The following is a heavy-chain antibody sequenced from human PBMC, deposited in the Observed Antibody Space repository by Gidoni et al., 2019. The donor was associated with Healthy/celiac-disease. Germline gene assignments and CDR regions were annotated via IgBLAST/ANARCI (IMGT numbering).Heavy chain of an antibody. D-gene: IGHD5-12*01. V-gene: IGHV3-21*01. CDR3: ARDLRWSLVATITAFDY. Sequence: EVQLVESGGGLVKPGGSLRLSCAASGFTFSSYIMNWVRQAPGKGLEWVSSISSSSSYIYYADSVKGRFTISRDNAKNSLYLQMNSLRAEDTAVYYCARDLRWSLVATITAFDYWGQGTLVTVSS. CDR1: GFTFSSYI. J-gene: IGHJ4*02. CDR2: ISSSSSYI.